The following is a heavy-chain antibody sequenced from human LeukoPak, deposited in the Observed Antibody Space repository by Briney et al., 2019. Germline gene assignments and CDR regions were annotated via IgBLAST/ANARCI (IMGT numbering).Heavy chain of an antibody. CDR2: IKSDGITI. Sequence: PGGSLRLSCAASGFTFSNYMMHWVRQAPGKGLVWVSRIKSDGITITYADSVKGRFTISRDNAKNTLYLQMNSLRAEDTAVYYCARDGGDIVVVPAAKDDYYYGMDVWGQGTTVTVSS. CDR1: GFTFSNYM. CDR3: ARDGGDIVVVPAAKDDYYYGMDV. D-gene: IGHD2-2*01. V-gene: IGHV3-74*01. J-gene: IGHJ6*02.